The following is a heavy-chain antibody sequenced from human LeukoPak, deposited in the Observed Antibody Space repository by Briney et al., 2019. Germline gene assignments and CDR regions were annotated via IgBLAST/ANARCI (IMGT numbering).Heavy chain of an antibody. CDR3: VRQTGSGLFILP. CDR1: GVSISSSISY. D-gene: IGHD3/OR15-3a*01. J-gene: IGHJ4*02. V-gene: IGHV4-39*01. Sequence: PSETLSLTCTVSGVSISSSISYWGWIRQPPGKGLEWIGSIYYSGNTYYNASLKSQVSISIDTSKNQFSLRLTSVTAADTAVYYCVRQTGSGLFILPGGQGTLVTVSS. CDR2: IYYSGNT.